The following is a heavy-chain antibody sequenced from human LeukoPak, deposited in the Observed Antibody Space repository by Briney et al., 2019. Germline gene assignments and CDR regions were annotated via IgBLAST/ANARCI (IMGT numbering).Heavy chain of an antibody. CDR1: GFTFSSYS. J-gene: IGHJ4*02. Sequence: GGSLRLSCAASGFTFSSYSMNWVRQAPGKGLEWVSSISSSSSYIYYADSVKGRFTISRDNSKNTLYLQMNSLRAEDTAVYYCAKTVYSSSWYEVLPFDYWGQGTLVTVSS. CDR2: ISSSSSYI. CDR3: AKTVYSSSWYEVLPFDY. D-gene: IGHD6-13*01. V-gene: IGHV3-21*04.